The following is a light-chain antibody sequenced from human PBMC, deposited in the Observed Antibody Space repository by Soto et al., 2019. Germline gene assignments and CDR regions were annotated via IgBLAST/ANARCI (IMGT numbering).Light chain of an antibody. Sequence: QSALTQPASVSGSPGQSITISCTGTSSDVGGYNYVSWYQQHPGKAPKLMIYEVSNRPSGVFNRFSGSKSGNTASLTISGLQAEDEADYYCSSYTISSTHVLFGGGTKLSVL. CDR1: SSDVGGYNY. CDR2: EVS. CDR3: SSYTISSTHVL. V-gene: IGLV2-14*01. J-gene: IGLJ2*01.